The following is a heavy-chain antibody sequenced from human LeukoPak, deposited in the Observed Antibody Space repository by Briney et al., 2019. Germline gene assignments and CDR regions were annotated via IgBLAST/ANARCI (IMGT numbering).Heavy chain of an antibody. V-gene: IGHV4-59*01. J-gene: IGHJ4*02. D-gene: IGHD3-16*01. CDR2: MYNSGST. CDR1: GGSISSDY. Sequence: PSETLSLTCTVSGGSISSDYWSWIRQPPGKGLEWITYMYNSGSTNYNPSLKSRVTISVDTSKNQFSLKLSSVTAADTAVYYCASSSPGGGMIFDYWGQGTLVTVSS. CDR3: ASSSPGGGMIFDY.